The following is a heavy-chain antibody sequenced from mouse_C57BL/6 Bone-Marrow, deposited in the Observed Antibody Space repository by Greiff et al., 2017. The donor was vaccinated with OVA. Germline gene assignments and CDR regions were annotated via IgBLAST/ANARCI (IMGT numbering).Heavy chain of an antibody. CDR2: IDPSDSET. Sequence: QVQLQQSGAELVRPGSSVKLSCKASGYTFTSYWMHWVKQRPIQGLEWIGNIDPSDSETHYNQKFKDKATLTVDKSSSTAYMQLSSLTSEDSAVYYCAREEGLLRYFDVWGTGTTVTVSS. CDR3: AREEGLLRYFDV. CDR1: GYTFTSYW. V-gene: IGHV1-52*01. D-gene: IGHD2-3*01. J-gene: IGHJ1*03.